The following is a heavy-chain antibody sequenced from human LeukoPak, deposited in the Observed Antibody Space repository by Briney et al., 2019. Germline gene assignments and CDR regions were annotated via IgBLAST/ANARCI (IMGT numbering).Heavy chain of an antibody. CDR3: TTEETGYIWGSYRLRTDY. CDR2: IKSKTDGGTT. Sequence: GGSLRLSCAASGFTFSNAWMSWVRQAPGKGLEWVGRIKSKTDGGTTDYAAPVKGGFTISRDDSKNTLYLQMNSLKTEDTAVYYCTTEETGYIWGSYRLRTDYWGQGTLVTVSS. D-gene: IGHD3-16*02. V-gene: IGHV3-15*01. CDR1: GFTFSNAW. J-gene: IGHJ4*02.